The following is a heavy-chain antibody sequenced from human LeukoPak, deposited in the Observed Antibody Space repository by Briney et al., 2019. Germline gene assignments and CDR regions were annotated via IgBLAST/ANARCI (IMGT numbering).Heavy chain of an antibody. Sequence: GESLKISCKASGYNFTSYWIGWVRQMPGKGLEWMGIIYPGDSDTRYSPSFQGQVTISADKSISTAYLQWSSLKASDTAMYYCARLSRSGYYYSYFDYWGQGTLVTVSS. CDR1: GYNFTSYW. V-gene: IGHV5-51*01. J-gene: IGHJ4*02. CDR2: IYPGDSDT. D-gene: IGHD3-22*01. CDR3: ARLSRSGYYYSYFDY.